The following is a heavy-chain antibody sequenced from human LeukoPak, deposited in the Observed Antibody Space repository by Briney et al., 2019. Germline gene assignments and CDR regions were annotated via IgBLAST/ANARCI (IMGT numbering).Heavy chain of an antibody. V-gene: IGHV3-7*01. J-gene: IGHJ6*02. Sequence: GGSLRLSCVVSGFTFSSYWMSWVRQAPGKGLEWVANIKQDGSEKYYVDSVKGRFTISRDNAKNSLYLQMNSLRAEDTAVYYCARDLPDCSSTSCSYYYYGMDVWGQGTTVTVSS. CDR2: IKQDGSEK. D-gene: IGHD2-2*01. CDR3: ARDLPDCSSTSCSYYYYGMDV. CDR1: GFTFSSYW.